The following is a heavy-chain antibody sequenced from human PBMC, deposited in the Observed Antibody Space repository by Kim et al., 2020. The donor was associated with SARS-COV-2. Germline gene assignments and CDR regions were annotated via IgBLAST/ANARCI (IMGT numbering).Heavy chain of an antibody. J-gene: IGHJ6*02. CDR1: GFTFSSYS. CDR2: ISSSSSYI. D-gene: IGHD1-1*01. V-gene: IGHV3-21*01. Sequence: GGSLRLSCAASGFTFSSYSMNWVRQAPGKGLEWVSSISSSSSYIYYADSVKGRFTISRDNAKNSLYLQMNSLRAEDTAVYYCASSAYNWNDDDSGDYYYGMDVWGQGTTVTVSS. CDR3: ASSAYNWNDDDSGDYYYGMDV.